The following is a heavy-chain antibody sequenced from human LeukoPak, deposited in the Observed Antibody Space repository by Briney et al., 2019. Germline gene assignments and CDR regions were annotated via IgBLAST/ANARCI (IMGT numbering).Heavy chain of an antibody. CDR1: GYTFTGYY. Sequence: ASVRVSCKASGYTFTGYYMHWVRQAPGQGLEWMGWINPNSGGINYAQKFQGRVTMTRDTSISTAYMELSRLRSDDTAVYYCARVDVVSGSPPFDYWGQGTLVTVSS. D-gene: IGHD1-26*01. CDR2: INPNSGGI. J-gene: IGHJ4*02. V-gene: IGHV1-2*02. CDR3: ARVDVVSGSPPFDY.